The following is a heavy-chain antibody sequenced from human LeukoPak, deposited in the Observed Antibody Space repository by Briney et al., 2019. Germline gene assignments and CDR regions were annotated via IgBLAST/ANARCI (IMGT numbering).Heavy chain of an antibody. V-gene: IGHV1-69*05. D-gene: IGHD4-17*01. J-gene: IGHJ4*02. CDR3: ARDWYGDYPALDY. Sequence: GSSVKVSCKASGGTFSSYAISWVRQAPGQGLEWMGRIIPIFGTANYAQKFQGRVTITTDESTSTAYMELSSLRSEDTAVYYCARDWYGDYPALDYWGQGALVTVSS. CDR1: GGTFSSYA. CDR2: IIPIFGTA.